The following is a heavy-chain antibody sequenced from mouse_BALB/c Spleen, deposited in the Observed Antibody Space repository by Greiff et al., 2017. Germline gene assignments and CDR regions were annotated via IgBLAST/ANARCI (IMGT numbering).Heavy chain of an antibody. CDR2: ISYSGST. J-gene: IGHJ2*01. Sequence: VQLKQSGPGLVKPSQSLSLTCTVTGYSITSDYAWNWIRQFPGNKLEWMGYISYSGSTSYNPSLKSRISITRDTSKNQFFLQLNSVTTEDTATYYCARKDYYFDYWGQGTTLTVSS. V-gene: IGHV3-2*02. CDR3: ARKDYYFDY. CDR1: GYSITSDYA.